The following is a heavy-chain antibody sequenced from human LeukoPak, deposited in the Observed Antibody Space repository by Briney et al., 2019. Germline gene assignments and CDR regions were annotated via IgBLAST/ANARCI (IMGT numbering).Heavy chain of an antibody. J-gene: IGHJ4*02. CDR1: GYTFTCHA. V-gene: IGHV7-4-1*02. Sequence: GASVKVSCKASGYTFTCHAMNWVRQAPGQGLEWMGYINTKTGNPTYAQGFTGRFVFSLDTPVSTAYLQMSSLKPGDTAVYYCAKGGWVTIAGMDCWGQGTLVTVSS. D-gene: IGHD6-13*01. CDR2: INTKTGNP. CDR3: AKGGWVTIAGMDC.